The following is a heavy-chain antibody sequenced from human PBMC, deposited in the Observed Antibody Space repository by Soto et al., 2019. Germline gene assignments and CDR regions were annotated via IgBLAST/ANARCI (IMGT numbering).Heavy chain of an antibody. CDR1: GFTVSSNY. CDR3: ARDIGGGWYYFDS. J-gene: IGHJ4*02. CDR2: LYTAGNS. D-gene: IGHD6-19*01. V-gene: IGHV3-53*01. Sequence: TGGSLRLSCVASGFTVSSNYMSWVRQAPGQGLEWVSVLYTAGNSYYADSVRGRFTISRDDSRNTLFLQMNSLRAEDTAVYYCARDIGGGWYYFDSWGQGTRVTVSS.